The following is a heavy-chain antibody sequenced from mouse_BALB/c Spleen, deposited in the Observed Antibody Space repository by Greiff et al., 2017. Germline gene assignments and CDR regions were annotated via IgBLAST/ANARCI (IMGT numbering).Heavy chain of an antibody. CDR3: VRSTMITAWFAY. Sequence: QVQLKQSGPGLVAPSQSLSITCTVSGFSLTSYDISWIRQPPGKGLEWLGVIWTGGGTNSNSAFMSRLSISKDNSKSQVFLKMNSLQTDDTAIYYCVRSTMITAWFAYWGQGTLVTVSA. CDR2: IWTGGGT. CDR1: GFSLTSYD. V-gene: IGHV2-9-2*01. J-gene: IGHJ3*01. D-gene: IGHD2-4*01.